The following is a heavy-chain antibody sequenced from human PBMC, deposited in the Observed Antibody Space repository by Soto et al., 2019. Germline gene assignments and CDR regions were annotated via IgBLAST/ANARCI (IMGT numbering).Heavy chain of an antibody. CDR3: AKDTFYHDSSGYYVFDY. J-gene: IGHJ4*02. D-gene: IGHD3-22*01. CDR2: ISYDGSKK. CDR1: EFTFSSYG. V-gene: IGHV3-30*18. Sequence: GGSLRLSCAASEFTFSSYGIHWVRQAPGKGLEWVAVISYDGSKKNYLDSVKGRFTISRDNSKNTMYLEMNSLRAEDTAVYYCAKDTFYHDSSGYYVFDYWGQGTLDIVSS.